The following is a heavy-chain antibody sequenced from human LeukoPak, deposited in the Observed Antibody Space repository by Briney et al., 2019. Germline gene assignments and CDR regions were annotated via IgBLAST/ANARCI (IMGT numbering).Heavy chain of an antibody. V-gene: IGHV6-1*01. CDR2: TFYRSKWYN. J-gene: IGHJ4*02. D-gene: IGHD6-6*01. CDR1: GDRVSSNCAA. Sequence: SQTLSLTCAISGDRVSSNCAAWNWIRQSPSRGLEWLGRTFYRSKWYNDYAASVKSRVTVNPDTSKNQFSLQLNSVTPEDTAMYYCARETSSSTWGFDYWGQGTLVTVSS. CDR3: ARETSSSTWGFDY.